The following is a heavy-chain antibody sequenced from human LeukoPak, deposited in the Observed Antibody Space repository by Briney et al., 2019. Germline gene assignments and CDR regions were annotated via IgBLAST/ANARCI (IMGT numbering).Heavy chain of an antibody. J-gene: IGHJ5*02. D-gene: IGHD3-10*01. CDR3: ARDYNPWFGELFGWFDP. V-gene: IGHV1-2*02. Sequence: GASVKVSCKASGYTFTGYYMHWVRQAPGQGLEWMGWINPNSGGTNYAQKFQGRVTMTRDTSISTAHMELSRLRSDDTAVYYCARDYNPWFGELFGWFDPWGQGTLVTVSS. CDR1: GYTFTGYY. CDR2: INPNSGGT.